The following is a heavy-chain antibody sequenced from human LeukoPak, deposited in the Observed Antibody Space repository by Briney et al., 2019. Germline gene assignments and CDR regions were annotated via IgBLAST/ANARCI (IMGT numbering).Heavy chain of an antibody. CDR3: ARGPSSGWYETTNWFDP. CDR1: GGSISSSSYY. CDR2: IYYSGST. Sequence: SETLSLTCTVSGGSISSSSYYWGWIRQPPGKGLEWIGSIYYSGSTYYNPSLKSRVTISVDTSKNQFSLKLSSVTAADAAVYYCARGPSSGWYETTNWFDPWGQGTLVTVSS. D-gene: IGHD6-19*01. J-gene: IGHJ5*02. V-gene: IGHV4-39*01.